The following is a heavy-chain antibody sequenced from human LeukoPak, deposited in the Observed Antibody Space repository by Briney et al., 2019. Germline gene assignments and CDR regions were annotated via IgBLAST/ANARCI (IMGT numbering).Heavy chain of an antibody. J-gene: IGHJ4*02. CDR3: ARSDGHYSLYDY. CDR1: GFTVSSNY. Sequence: TGGSLRLSCAASGFTVSSNYMSWVRQAPGKGLEWVSVIYSGGSTYYADSVKGRFTISRDNSKNTLYLQMNSLRAEDTAVYYCARSDGHYSLYDYWGQGTLVTVSS. D-gene: IGHD3-16*01. V-gene: IGHV3-66*01. CDR2: IYSGGST.